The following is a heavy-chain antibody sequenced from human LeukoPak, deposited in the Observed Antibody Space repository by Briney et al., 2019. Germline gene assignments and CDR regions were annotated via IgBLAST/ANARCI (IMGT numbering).Heavy chain of an antibody. J-gene: IGHJ6*03. CDR2: IIPIFGTA. Sequence: GASVKVSCKASGGTFSSYAISWVRQAPGQGLEWMGGIIPIFGTANYAQKFQGRVTITADESTSTAYMELSSLRSEDTAVYYCARPPVEYSSSSEEAYRRGYYYYYMDVWGKGTTVTVSS. V-gene: IGHV1-69*13. D-gene: IGHD6-6*01. CDR1: GGTFSSYA. CDR3: ARPPVEYSSSSEEAYRRGYYYYYMDV.